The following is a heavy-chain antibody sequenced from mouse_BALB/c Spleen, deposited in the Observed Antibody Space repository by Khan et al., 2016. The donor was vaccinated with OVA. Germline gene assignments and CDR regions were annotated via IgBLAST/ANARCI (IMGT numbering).Heavy chain of an antibody. Sequence: QMQLEESGPGLVAPSQSLAITCTVSGFSLTSYGVNWVRQPPGKGLEWLGVIWGDGSTTYPSTLIFRLFISKDNSKSHVFLKLNSLQTDDTATYCCAKVTPDYESMDYGGQGTSGTVAS. D-gene: IGHD2-4*01. CDR3: AKVTPDYESMDY. CDR2: IWGDGST. CDR1: GFSLTSYG. J-gene: IGHJ4*01. V-gene: IGHV2-3*01.